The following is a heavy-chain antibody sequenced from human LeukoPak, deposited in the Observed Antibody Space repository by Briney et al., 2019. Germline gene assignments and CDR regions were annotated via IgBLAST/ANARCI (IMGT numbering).Heavy chain of an antibody. CDR3: ARDAPYGDYTVFDY. V-gene: IGHV3-21*01. CDR2: ISSSSSYI. Sequence: GGSLRLSCAASGFTFSSYSMNWVRQAPGKGLEWVSSISSSSSYIYYADSVKGRFTISRDNAKNSLYLQMNSLRAEDTAVYYCARDAPYGDYTVFDYWGQGTLVTVSS. J-gene: IGHJ4*02. CDR1: GFTFSSYS. D-gene: IGHD4-17*01.